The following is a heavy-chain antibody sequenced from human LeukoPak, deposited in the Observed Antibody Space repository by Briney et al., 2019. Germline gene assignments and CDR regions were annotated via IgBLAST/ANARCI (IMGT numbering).Heavy chain of an antibody. CDR3: ARLERSYYYDSSGYYFDY. V-gene: IGHV3-13*01. J-gene: IGHJ4*02. D-gene: IGHD3-22*01. CDR2: IGTAGDT. Sequence: GGSLRLSCAASGFTFSSYDMHWVRQAPGKGLEWVSAIGTAGDTYYPGSVKGRFTISRENAKNSLYLQMNSLRAEDTAVYYCARLERSYYYDSSGYYFDYWGQGTLVTVSS. CDR1: GFTFSSYD.